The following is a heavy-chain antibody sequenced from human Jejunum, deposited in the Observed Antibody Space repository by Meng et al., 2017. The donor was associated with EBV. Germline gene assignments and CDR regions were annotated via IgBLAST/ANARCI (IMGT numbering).Heavy chain of an antibody. Sequence: VQLQQSGAGLLRPTEPLSLTCSVYGGSFSGYYWSWVRQPPGRGLEYIGEVHFSGITNYTPSLKSRVTMSVDASKTQFSLRLTSVTAADTAVYYCARRTGDYVVGYWGQGTLVTVSS. CDR2: VHFSGIT. V-gene: IGHV4-34*02. CDR3: ARRTGDYVVGY. J-gene: IGHJ4*02. CDR1: GGSFSGYY. D-gene: IGHD2-8*02.